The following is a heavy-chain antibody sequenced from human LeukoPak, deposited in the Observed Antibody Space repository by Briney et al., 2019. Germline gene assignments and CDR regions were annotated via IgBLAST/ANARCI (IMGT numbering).Heavy chain of an antibody. D-gene: IGHD3-10*01. CDR2: ISSSSSYI. CDR1: GFTFSSYS. J-gene: IGHJ5*02. V-gene: IGHV3-21*01. Sequence: WGSLRLSCAASGFTFSSYSMNWVRQAPGKGLEWVSSISSSSSYIYYADSVKGRFTISRDNSKNTLYLQMNSLRAEDTAVYYCAKSSTLNYGSGSYYDSGWFDPWGQGTLVTVSS. CDR3: AKSSTLNYGSGSYYDSGWFDP.